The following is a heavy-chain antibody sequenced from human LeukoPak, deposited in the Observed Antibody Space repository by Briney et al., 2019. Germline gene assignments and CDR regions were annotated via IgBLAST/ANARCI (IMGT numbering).Heavy chain of an antibody. CDR1: GYTFTGFY. Sequence: GASVKVSCKASGYTFTGFYMHWVRQAPGQGLEWMGWMNPNSGGTNYAENFQGRVTMTRDTSINTAYMELSRLRSDDTAVYYCARREFLTLDYWGQGTLVTVSS. CDR2: MNPNSGGT. D-gene: IGHD2-21*01. CDR3: ARREFLTLDY. J-gene: IGHJ4*02. V-gene: IGHV1-2*02.